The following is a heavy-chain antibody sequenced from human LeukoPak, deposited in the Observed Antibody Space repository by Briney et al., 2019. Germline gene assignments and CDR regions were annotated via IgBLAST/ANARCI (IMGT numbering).Heavy chain of an antibody. CDR2: ISAYNGNT. CDR3: ARDFGDYLHFDY. J-gene: IGHJ4*02. CDR1: GYTFTSYG. Sequence: WASVKVSCKASGYTFTSYGISWVRQAPGQGLEWMGWISAYNGNTNYAQKFQGRVTLTRDMSTRTVYMELSSLRSEDTAVYYCARDFGDYLHFDYWGQGTLVTVSS. D-gene: IGHD4-17*01. V-gene: IGHV1-18*01.